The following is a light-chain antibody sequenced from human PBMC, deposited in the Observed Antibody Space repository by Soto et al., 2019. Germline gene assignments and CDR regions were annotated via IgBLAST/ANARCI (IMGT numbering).Light chain of an antibody. J-gene: IGLJ2*01. Sequence: QSVLTQPASASGSPGQSVTFSCTGTSSDVGAYDYVSWYQQHPDKAPKLLVYEVSNRPSDVPDRLSGTKSCNTASLTVSGLQAVAEADYYCSSYAGSNNWEFGGGTKVTFL. CDR3: SSYAGSNNWE. CDR1: SSDVGAYDY. V-gene: IGLV2-8*01. CDR2: EVS.